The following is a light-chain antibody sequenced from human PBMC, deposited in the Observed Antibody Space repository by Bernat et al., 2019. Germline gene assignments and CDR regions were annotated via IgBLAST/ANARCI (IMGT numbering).Light chain of an antibody. J-gene: IGKJ4*01. CDR1: QVIRYY. CDR3: QQLDSYPIT. Sequence: DIQLTQSPSFLSASVGDRVTITCRASQVIRYYLAWYQQKPGKAPKLLIYATSTLQSGVPSRFSGSGSGTEFTLTISSLQPEDFAAYYCQQLDSYPITFGGGTKVEIK. CDR2: ATS. V-gene: IGKV1-9*01.